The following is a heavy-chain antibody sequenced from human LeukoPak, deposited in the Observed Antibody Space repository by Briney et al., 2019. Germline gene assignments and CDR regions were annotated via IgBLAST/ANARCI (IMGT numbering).Heavy chain of an antibody. D-gene: IGHD6-19*01. J-gene: IGHJ5*02. CDR3: AKDPHRGWLAAHNWFDP. V-gene: IGHV3-23*01. CDR1: GFTFSTYA. Sequence: GGSLRLSCAASGFTFSTYAMSWVRQAPGKGLVWVSAISGSGGSAYYADSVKGRFTISRDNSKNTLYLQMDSLRAEDTAVYYCAKDPHRGWLAAHNWFDPWGQGTLVTVSS. CDR2: ISGSGGSA.